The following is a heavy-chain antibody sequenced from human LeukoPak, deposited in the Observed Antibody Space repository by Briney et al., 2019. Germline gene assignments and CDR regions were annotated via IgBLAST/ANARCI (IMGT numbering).Heavy chain of an antibody. J-gene: IGHJ6*02. D-gene: IGHD3-10*01. CDR2: IYYTGGT. V-gene: IGHV4-59*01. Sequence: SETLSLTCTVSGGSISTYYLSWIRQPPGKGLEWIAYIYYTGGTKHNPSLKSRVTISVDSSKNQFSLKLSSLPAADTAVYYCARVKAGGGYYYYGMDVWGQGTTVTVSS. CDR3: ARVKAGGGYYYYGMDV. CDR1: GGSISTYY.